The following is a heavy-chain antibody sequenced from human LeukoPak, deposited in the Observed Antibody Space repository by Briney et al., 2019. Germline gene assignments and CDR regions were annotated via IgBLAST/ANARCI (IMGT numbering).Heavy chain of an antibody. Sequence: SETLSLTCTVSGGSISSYYWSWIRQPAGKGLEWIGRIYTSGSTDYNPSLKSRVTISVDTSKSQFSLKLSSVTAADTAVYYCAASVWFGELIDSPWGQGTLVTVSS. CDR2: IYTSGST. J-gene: IGHJ5*02. CDR1: GGSISSYY. V-gene: IGHV4-4*07. CDR3: AASVWFGELIDSP. D-gene: IGHD3-10*01.